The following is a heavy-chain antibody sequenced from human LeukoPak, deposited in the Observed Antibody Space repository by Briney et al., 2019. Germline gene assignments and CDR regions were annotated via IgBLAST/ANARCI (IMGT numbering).Heavy chain of an antibody. CDR1: GFTFSSYG. D-gene: IGHD3-3*01. CDR3: AKEGSTYYDFWSGYFDY. Sequence: PGRSLRLSCAASGFTFSSYGMHWVRQAPGKGLEWVAVISYDGSNKYYADSVKGRFTISRDNSKNTLYLQMNSLRAEDTAVHYCAKEGSTYYDFWSGYFDYWGQGTLVTVSS. J-gene: IGHJ4*02. V-gene: IGHV3-30*18. CDR2: ISYDGSNK.